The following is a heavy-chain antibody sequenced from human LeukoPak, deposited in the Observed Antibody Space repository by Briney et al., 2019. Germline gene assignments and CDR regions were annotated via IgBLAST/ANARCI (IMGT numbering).Heavy chain of an antibody. Sequence: GGSLRLSCAASGFTFSSYAMHWVRQAPGKGLEWVAVISYDGSNKYYADSVKGRLTISRDNSKNTLYLQMNSLRAEDTAVYYCAREGPRGNSQFDYWGQGTLVTVSS. CDR3: AREGPRGNSQFDY. CDR1: GFTFSSYA. D-gene: IGHD2/OR15-2a*01. J-gene: IGHJ4*02. CDR2: ISYDGSNK. V-gene: IGHV3-30-3*01.